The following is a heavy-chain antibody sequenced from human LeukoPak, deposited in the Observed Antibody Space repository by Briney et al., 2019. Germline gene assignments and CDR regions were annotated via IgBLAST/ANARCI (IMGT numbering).Heavy chain of an antibody. CDR1: GFTFSTYW. D-gene: IGHD6-13*01. V-gene: IGHV3-7*01. CDR2: IKQDGSEK. Sequence: GGSLRLSCAASGFTFSTYWMSWVRQAPGKGLEWVANIKQDGSEKYYLDSVKGRFTIPRDNAKNSLYLQMNSLRGEDTAVYFCTREAAAGIDYWGQGTLVTVSS. J-gene: IGHJ4*02. CDR3: TREAAAGIDY.